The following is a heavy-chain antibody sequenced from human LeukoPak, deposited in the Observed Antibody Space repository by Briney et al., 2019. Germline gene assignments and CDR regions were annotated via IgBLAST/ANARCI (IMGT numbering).Heavy chain of an antibody. CDR3: ARDRGWLVFDY. V-gene: IGHV3-7*03. Sequence: LGGSLRLSCAASGFTVSNSWVTLVRQAPGEGLEFVANIKEDGSEKHYVDSVKGRFTISRDNAKNSLYLQMNSLSAEDTAVYYSARDRGWLVFDYWGQGTLVTVSS. CDR1: GFTVSNSW. J-gene: IGHJ4*02. D-gene: IGHD6-19*01. CDR2: IKEDGSEK.